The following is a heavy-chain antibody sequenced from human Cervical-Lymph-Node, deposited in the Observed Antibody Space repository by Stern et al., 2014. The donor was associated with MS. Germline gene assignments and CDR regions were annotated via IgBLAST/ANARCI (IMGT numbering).Heavy chain of an antibody. CDR1: GGSITSDY. J-gene: IGHJ4*02. CDR3: AMDKAQDGGMALDY. CDR2: IHHNGKI. Sequence: QVQLVESGPGLVKPSETLSLTCTVSGGSITSDYWNWIRQSPGQGLEWIGHIHHNGKIKYNPSLKSRITMSIDASKKQVSLKRRFVTAADTALYYCAMDKAQDGGMALDYWGQGILVSVS. D-gene: IGHD6-13*01. V-gene: IGHV4-59*03.